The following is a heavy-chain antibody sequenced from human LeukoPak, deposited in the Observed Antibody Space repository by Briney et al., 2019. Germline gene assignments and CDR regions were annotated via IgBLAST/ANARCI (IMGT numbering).Heavy chain of an antibody. D-gene: IGHD3-9*01. CDR2: IYTSGST. CDR3: ATGRSIRYFDY. Sequence: SETLSLTCTASGGSISSYYWSWIRQPAGKGLEWIGRIYTSGSTNYNPPLKSRVTMSVDTSKNQFSLKLSSVTAADTAVYYCATGRSIRYFDYWGQGTLLTVSS. V-gene: IGHV4-4*07. CDR1: GGSISSYY. J-gene: IGHJ4*02.